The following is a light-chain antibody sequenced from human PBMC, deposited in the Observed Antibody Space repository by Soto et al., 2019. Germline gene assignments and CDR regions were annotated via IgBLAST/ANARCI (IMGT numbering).Light chain of an antibody. CDR1: SSNIGAGFP. J-gene: IGLJ3*02. Sequence: QLVLTQPPSVSGAPGQRVTISCTGSSSNIGAGFPVHWYQQLPGTAPKLLIYTNNNRPSGVPDRFSGSKAGSSASLAITGLQAEDEADYYCQSYDRSLRVVFGGGTKLTVL. CDR3: QSYDRSLRVV. CDR2: TNN. V-gene: IGLV1-40*01.